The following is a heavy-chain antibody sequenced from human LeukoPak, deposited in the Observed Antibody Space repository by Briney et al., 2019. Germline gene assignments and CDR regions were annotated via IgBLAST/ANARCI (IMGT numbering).Heavy chain of an antibody. CDR3: ARGSSSWYGVGGWFDP. Sequence: GGSLRLSCAASGFTFSSYAMSWVRQAPGKGLEWVSAISGSGGSTYYADSVKGRFTISRDNSKNTLYLQMNSLRAEDTAVYYCARGSSSWYGVGGWFDPWGQGTLVTVSS. J-gene: IGHJ5*02. CDR2: ISGSGGST. CDR1: GFTFSSYA. D-gene: IGHD6-13*01. V-gene: IGHV3-23*01.